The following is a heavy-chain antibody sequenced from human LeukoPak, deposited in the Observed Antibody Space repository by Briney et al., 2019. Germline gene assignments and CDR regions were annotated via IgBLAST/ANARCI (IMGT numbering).Heavy chain of an antibody. Sequence: PGGSLRLSCAASGFTFSSYEMNWVRQAPGKGLEWVSCISSSSSTIYYADSVKGRFTISRDNAKNSLYLQMNSLRAEDTAVYYCARFAKMASFDYWGQGTLVTVSS. J-gene: IGHJ4*02. CDR3: ARFAKMASFDY. D-gene: IGHD5-24*01. CDR2: ISSSSSTI. CDR1: GFTFSSYE. V-gene: IGHV3-48*03.